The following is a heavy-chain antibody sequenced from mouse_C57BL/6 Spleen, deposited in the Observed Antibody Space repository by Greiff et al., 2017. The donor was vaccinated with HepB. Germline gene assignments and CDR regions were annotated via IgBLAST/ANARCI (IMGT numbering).Heavy chain of an antibody. CDR3: SRGDYYDYDGAWFAY. D-gene: IGHD2-4*01. V-gene: IGHV1-72*01. CDR1: GYTFTSYW. CDR2: IDPNSGGT. Sequence: QVHVKQPGAELVKPGASVKLSCKASGYTFTSYWMHWVKQRPGRGLEWIGRIDPNSGGTKYNEKFKSKATLTVDKPSSTAYMQLSSLTSEDSAVYYCSRGDYYDYDGAWFAYWGQGTLVTVSA. J-gene: IGHJ3*01.